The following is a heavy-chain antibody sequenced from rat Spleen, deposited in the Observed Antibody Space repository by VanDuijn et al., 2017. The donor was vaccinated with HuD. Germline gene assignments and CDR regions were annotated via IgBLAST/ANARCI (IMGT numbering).Heavy chain of an antibody. D-gene: IGHD1-5*01. CDR3: ARDEYRDNWGFAY. Sequence: QVQLKESGPGLVQPSQTLSLTCTVSGFSLTDYSVHWVRQPPGKGLEWIGTMWGGGTTDYNSVLKSRLNISRDTSKSQVLLKMSSLQTEDTAMYFCARDEYRDNWGFAYWGQGTLVTVSS. CDR1: GFSLTDYS. V-gene: IGHV2-19*01. CDR2: MWGGGTT. J-gene: IGHJ3*01.